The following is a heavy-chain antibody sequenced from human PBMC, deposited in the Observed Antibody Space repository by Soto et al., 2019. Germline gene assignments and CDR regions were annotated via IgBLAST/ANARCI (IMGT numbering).Heavy chain of an antibody. Sequence: SETLSLTCIVSGGSFSPNYLAWIRQPPGKGLEWVGYIYFGGTTSYNPSLKSRVTISLETSNSQFSLRLSSVTAADTAVYYCARLGAYYQSLDHWGPGTLVTVSS. V-gene: IGHV4-59*08. D-gene: IGHD2-21*01. CDR2: IYFGGTT. CDR3: ARLGAYYQSLDH. J-gene: IGHJ5*02. CDR1: GGSFSPNY.